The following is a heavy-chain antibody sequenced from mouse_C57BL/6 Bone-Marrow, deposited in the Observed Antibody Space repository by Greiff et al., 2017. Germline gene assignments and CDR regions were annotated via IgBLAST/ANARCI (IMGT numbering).Heavy chain of an antibody. CDR3: ARGTVVAHWYFDV. CDR1: GYTFTSYD. J-gene: IGHJ1*03. D-gene: IGHD1-1*01. CDR2: IYPRDGST. V-gene: IGHV1-85*01. Sequence: VMLVESGPELVKPGASVKLSCKASGYTFTSYDINWVKQRPGQGLEWIGWIYPRDGSTKYNEKFTGKATLTVDTSSSTAYMELHSLTSEDSAVYFWARGTVVAHWYFDVWGTGTTVTVSS.